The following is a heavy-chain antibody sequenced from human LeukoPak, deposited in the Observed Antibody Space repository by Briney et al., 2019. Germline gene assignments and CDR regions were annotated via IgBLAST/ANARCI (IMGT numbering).Heavy chain of an antibody. CDR1: SGSLSDYY. D-gene: IGHD3-22*01. J-gene: IGHJ4*02. CDR3: GRYYDSSGYSPITY. CDR2: IYHSGTT. V-gene: IGHV4-59*01. Sequence: PSETLSLTCTVSSGSLSDYYWNWIRQPPGKGLEWIGNIYHSGTTNYNPSLKSRVTISIDMSKKQFSLKLRSVTTADTAMYYCGRYYDSSGYSPITYWGQGILVTVSS.